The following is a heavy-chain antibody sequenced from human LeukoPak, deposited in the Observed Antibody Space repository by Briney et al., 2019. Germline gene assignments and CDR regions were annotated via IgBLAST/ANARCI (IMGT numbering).Heavy chain of an antibody. CDR2: INQSGTA. Sequence: KPSETLSLTCTVSGGSISSYYWIWIRQPPGKGLEWIGEINQSGTANYNPSLKSRVAISVDTSKNQFSLKLSSVTAADTALYNCARGQEEWERLQRAVHFDYWGQGNLITVSS. D-gene: IGHD1-1*01. CDR1: GGSISSYY. CDR3: ARGQEEWERLQRAVHFDY. J-gene: IGHJ4*02. V-gene: IGHV4-34*01.